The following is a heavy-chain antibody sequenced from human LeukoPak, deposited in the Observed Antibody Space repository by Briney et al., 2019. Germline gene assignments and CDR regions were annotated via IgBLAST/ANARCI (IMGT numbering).Heavy chain of an antibody. CDR3: ARRESWNWFDP. Sequence: SETLSLTCTVSGGSISSSSYYWGWIRQPPGKGLEWIGSFFYSGSTSYNPSLKSRVSISVDTSKNQFSLNVRSVTAADTAVYYCARRESWNWFDPWGQGTLVIVSS. CDR2: FFYSGST. CDR1: GGSISSSSYY. J-gene: IGHJ5*02. V-gene: IGHV4-39*01.